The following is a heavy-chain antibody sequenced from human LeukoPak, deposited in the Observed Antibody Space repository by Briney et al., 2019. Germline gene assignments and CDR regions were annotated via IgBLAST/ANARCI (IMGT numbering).Heavy chain of an antibody. Sequence: SETLSLTCTVSGGSISSYYWSWIRQPPGKGLEWIGYIYYSGSTNYNPSLKSRVTISVDTSKNQFSLKLSSVTAADTAVYYCARDGVGGYPYYYYDMDVWGKGTTVTVSS. D-gene: IGHD3-3*01. CDR2: IYYSGST. J-gene: IGHJ6*03. CDR3: ARDGVGGYPYYYYDMDV. CDR1: GGSISSYY. V-gene: IGHV4-59*01.